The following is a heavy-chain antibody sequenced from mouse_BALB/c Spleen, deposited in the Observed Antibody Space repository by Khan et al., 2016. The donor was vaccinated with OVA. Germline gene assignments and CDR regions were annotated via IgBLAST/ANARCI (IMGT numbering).Heavy chain of an antibody. J-gene: IGHJ4*01. CDR1: GFSLTGYG. D-gene: IGHD2-5*01. CDR3: ARSCNSNYREAMDY. Sequence: VQLVESGPGLVAPSQSLSITCTVSGFSLTGYGVNLVRQPPGKGLEWLGMIWGAGSTDYNSALKTRLSISKDNSKSQVFLKMNSLQTDDTARYDCARSCNSNYREAMDYWGQGTSVTVSS. V-gene: IGHV2-6-7*01. CDR2: IWGAGST.